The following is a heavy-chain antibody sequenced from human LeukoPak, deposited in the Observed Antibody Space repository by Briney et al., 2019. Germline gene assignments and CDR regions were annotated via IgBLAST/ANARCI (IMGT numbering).Heavy chain of an antibody. CDR2: IYTSGST. V-gene: IGHV4-4*07. Sequence: SETLSLTCTVSGGSISSYYWTWVRQPAGKGLEWIGRIYTSGSTNYSPSLKSRVTMSVDTSKNEFSLKLNSVTAADTAVYYCARHGPTREIDYWGQGTLVTVSS. D-gene: IGHD4/OR15-4a*01. CDR3: ARHGPTREIDY. CDR1: GGSISSYY. J-gene: IGHJ4*02.